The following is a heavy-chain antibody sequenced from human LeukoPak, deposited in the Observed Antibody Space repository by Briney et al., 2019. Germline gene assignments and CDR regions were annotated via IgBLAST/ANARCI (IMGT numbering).Heavy chain of an antibody. Sequence: PGRSLRLSCAASGFTFSSYGMHWVRQAPGKGLEWVAVISYDGSNKYYADSVKGRFTISRDNSKNTLYLQMNSLRAEDTAVYYCAKDDLWELRGFDYWGQGTLVTVPS. D-gene: IGHD1-26*01. V-gene: IGHV3-30*18. CDR3: AKDDLWELRGFDY. J-gene: IGHJ4*02. CDR2: ISYDGSNK. CDR1: GFTFSSYG.